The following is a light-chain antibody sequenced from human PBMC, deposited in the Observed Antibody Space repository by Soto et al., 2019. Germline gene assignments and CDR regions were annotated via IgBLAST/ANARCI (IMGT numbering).Light chain of an antibody. CDR2: EAS. CDR3: QQYGDWPPDT. J-gene: IGKJ2*01. Sequence: IVMTQSPATLSVSPGERATLSCRASQSVSRNLAWYQQKPGQPPRLLIYEASTKATGVPARFGGSGCGTEFTRTVSGLQSEEFEEYYCQQYGDWPPDTFGQGTKVK. CDR1: QSVSRN. V-gene: IGKV3-15*01.